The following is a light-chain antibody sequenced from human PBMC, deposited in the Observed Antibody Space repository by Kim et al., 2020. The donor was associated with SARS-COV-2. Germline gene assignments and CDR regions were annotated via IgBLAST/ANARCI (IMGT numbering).Light chain of an antibody. CDR2: DAS. V-gene: IGKV3-11*01. Sequence: LSTVERATLSGRASESVSSNLAWYEQKPGQPPRLLIYDASKRATGIPARVSGSGSGTDFTLTISSLEPEDFAVYYCQQNSRWPVTFGGGTKVDIK. CDR3: QQNSRWPVT. CDR1: ESVSSN. J-gene: IGKJ4*01.